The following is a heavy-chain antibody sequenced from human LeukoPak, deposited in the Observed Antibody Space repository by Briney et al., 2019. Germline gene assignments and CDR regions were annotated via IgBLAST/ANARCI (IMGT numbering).Heavy chain of an antibody. J-gene: IGHJ4*02. CDR3: VRTSGSIDC. Sequence: GGSLRLSCVASGFTFSNYAMHWVRQAPGKGLEYVSAINTNGGSTYYANSVKGRFTISRDNSKNTLYLQMGSLRAEDMAVYYCVRTSGSIDCWGQGTLVTASS. CDR1: GFTFSNYA. V-gene: IGHV3-64*01. D-gene: IGHD1-26*01. CDR2: INTNGGST.